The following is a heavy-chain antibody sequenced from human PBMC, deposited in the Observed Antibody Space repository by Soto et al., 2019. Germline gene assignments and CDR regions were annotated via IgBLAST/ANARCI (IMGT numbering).Heavy chain of an antibody. V-gene: IGHV1-2*04. J-gene: IGHJ6*02. CDR2: INPNSGGT. D-gene: IGHD1-20*01. CDR1: GYTFTGYY. CDR3: ARDLGITGTTPYYYGMDV. Sequence: ASVQVSCKASGYTFTGYYMHWVRQAPGQELEWMGWINPNSGGTNYAQKFQGWVTMTRDTSISTAYMELSRLRSDDTAVYYCARDLGITGTTPYYYGMDVWGQGTTVTVSS.